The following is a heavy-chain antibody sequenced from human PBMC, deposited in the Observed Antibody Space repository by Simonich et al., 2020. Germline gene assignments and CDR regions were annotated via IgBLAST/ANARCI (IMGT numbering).Heavy chain of an antibody. CDR2: MVNEGSNK. D-gene: IGHD2-21*02. Sequence: QVQLVESGGGVVQPGRSLRLSCAASGFTFSSYAMHWVRQAPGKGLEGVTVMVNEGSNKYYADSVKGRFTISRDNSKNTLYLQMNSLRAEDTAVYYCARDGERYCGGDCYSYFDYWGQGTLVTVSS. V-gene: IGHV3-30*07. CDR1: GFTFSSYA. CDR3: ARDGERYCGGDCYSYFDY. J-gene: IGHJ4*02.